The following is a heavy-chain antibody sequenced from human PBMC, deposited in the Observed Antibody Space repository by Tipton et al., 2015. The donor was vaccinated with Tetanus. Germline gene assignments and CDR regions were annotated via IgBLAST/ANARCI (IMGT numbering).Heavy chain of an antibody. D-gene: IGHD5-18*01. Sequence: LRLSCAVSGGSFSGTYWSWVRQPPGKGLEWIGEINHSGSTTYSPSFKSRVTISVDTPKNQFSLKLTSLTVADTAVYYCARGGSYSYGPRGFDLWGRGTLVTVSS. V-gene: IGHV4-34*01. J-gene: IGHJ2*01. CDR3: ARGGSYSYGPRGFDL. CDR1: GGSFSGTY. CDR2: INHSGST.